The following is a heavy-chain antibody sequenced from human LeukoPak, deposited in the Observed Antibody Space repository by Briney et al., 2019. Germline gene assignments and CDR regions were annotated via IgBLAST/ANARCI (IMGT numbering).Heavy chain of an antibody. CDR1: GDSISSGTHY. Sequence: PSETLSLTCTVSGDSISSGTHYWGWIRQPPGKGLEWLGSIYYSGNTYYNPSLKSRVTLSLDTSKNQFSLKLTSVTAADTAVYYCARRPFGVVAWGQGTLVTVSS. D-gene: IGHD3-3*01. V-gene: IGHV4-39*07. J-gene: IGHJ4*02. CDR2: IYYSGNT. CDR3: ARRPFGVVA.